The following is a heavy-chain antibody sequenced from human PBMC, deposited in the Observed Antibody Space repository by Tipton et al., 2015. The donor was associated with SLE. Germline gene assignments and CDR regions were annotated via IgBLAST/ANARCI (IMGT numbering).Heavy chain of an antibody. Sequence: TLSLTCAVSGYSISSGYYWGWIRQPPGKGLEWIGSIYHSGSTYYNPSLKSRVTISVDTSKDQFSLKLSSVTAADTAVYYCARDPSGWTWEVDYWGQGTLVTVSS. CDR1: GYSISSGYY. CDR2: IYHSGST. V-gene: IGHV4-38-2*02. CDR3: ARDPSGWTWEVDY. J-gene: IGHJ4*02. D-gene: IGHD6-19*01.